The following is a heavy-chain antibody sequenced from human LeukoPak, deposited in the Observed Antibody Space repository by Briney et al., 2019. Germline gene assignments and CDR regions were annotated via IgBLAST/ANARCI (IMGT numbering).Heavy chain of an antibody. V-gene: IGHV3-11*04. CDR3: ARERVVMYYYDSSGYREIFDP. D-gene: IGHD3-22*01. Sequence: GGSLRLSCAASGFTFSDYYMSWIRQAPGKGLEWISYISSSGDIIFYADSVKGRFTISRDNAKNSLYLQMNSLRAGDTAVYYCARERVVMYYYDSSGYREIFDPWGQGTLVTVSS. CDR2: ISSSGDII. J-gene: IGHJ5*02. CDR1: GFTFSDYY.